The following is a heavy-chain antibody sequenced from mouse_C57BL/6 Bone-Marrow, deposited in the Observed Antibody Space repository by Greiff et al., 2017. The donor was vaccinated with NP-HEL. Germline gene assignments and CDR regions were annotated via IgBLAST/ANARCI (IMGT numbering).Heavy chain of an antibody. J-gene: IGHJ2*01. CDR1: GYAFSSSW. D-gene: IGHD1-1*01. CDR3: ARFGTTVVATGYFDY. V-gene: IGHV1-82*01. Sequence: QVQLQQSGPELVKPGASVKISCKASGYAFSSSWMNWVKQRPGKGLEWIGRIYPGDGDTNYNGKFKGKATLTADKSSSTAYMQLSSLTSEDSAVYFCARFGTTVVATGYFDYWGQGTTLTVSS. CDR2: IYPGDGDT.